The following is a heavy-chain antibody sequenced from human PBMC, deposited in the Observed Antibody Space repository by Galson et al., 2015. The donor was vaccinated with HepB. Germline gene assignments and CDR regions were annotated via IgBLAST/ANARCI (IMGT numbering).Heavy chain of an antibody. Sequence: SLRLSCAASGFTFSRHAFHWVRQAPGKGLQWFSLISSDINTKNYADSVKGRFSVSRDNPRDSVYLQMNGLRPEATAVYFSASDRVGTGSFYSMLAHWGQGIMVTVSS. CDR1: GFTFSRHA. V-gene: IGHV3-30*04. D-gene: IGHD3-10*01. CDR2: ISSDINTK. J-gene: IGHJ4*02. CDR3: ASDRVGTGSFYSMLAH.